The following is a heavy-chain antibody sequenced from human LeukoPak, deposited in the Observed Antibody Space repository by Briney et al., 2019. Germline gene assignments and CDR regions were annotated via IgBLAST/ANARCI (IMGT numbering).Heavy chain of an antibody. J-gene: IGHJ4*02. Sequence: GGSLRLSCAASGFXFSSSYWMHWVRQAPGKGVVWVSRVNSDGSSTRYADSVKGRFAISRDNAKNTLYLQMTSLRAEDTAVYFCARGGEGYYFDYWGQGTLVTVSS. D-gene: IGHD1-26*01. V-gene: IGHV3-74*01. CDR3: ARGGEGYYFDY. CDR1: GFXFSSSYW. CDR2: VNSDGSST.